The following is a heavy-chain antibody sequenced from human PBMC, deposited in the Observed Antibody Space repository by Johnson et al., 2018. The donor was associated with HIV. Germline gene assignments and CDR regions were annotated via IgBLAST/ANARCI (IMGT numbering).Heavy chain of an antibody. D-gene: IGHD4-23*01. CDR2: IRYDGSNK. CDR1: GFTFSRFG. J-gene: IGHJ3*02. Sequence: QVQLVESGGGVVQPGGSLRLSCVASGFTFSRFGMHWVRQAPGKGLEWVAFIRYDGSNKYYADSVKGRFTISRDNSKNTLYLQMNSLRPEDSAVYYCAKDVSVVTPSGSFDIWGQGTRVTVSS. CDR3: AKDVSVVTPSGSFDI. V-gene: IGHV3-30*02.